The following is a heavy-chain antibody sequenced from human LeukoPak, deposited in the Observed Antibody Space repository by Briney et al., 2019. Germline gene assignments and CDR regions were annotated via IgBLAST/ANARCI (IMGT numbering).Heavy chain of an antibody. D-gene: IGHD6-13*01. J-gene: IGHJ4*02. CDR2: ISGSASNT. Sequence: GGSLRLSCAASGFTFNSYAMSWVRQAPGKGLEWVSAISGSASNTYYADSVKGRFTISRDNSKSTLYLQMNSLRAEDTAVYYCAKGSSSWSFTVNYWGQGTLVTVSS. V-gene: IGHV3-23*01. CDR1: GFTFNSYA. CDR3: AKGSSSWSFTVNY.